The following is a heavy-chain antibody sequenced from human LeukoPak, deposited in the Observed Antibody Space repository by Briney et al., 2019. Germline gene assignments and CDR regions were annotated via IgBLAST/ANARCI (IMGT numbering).Heavy chain of an antibody. D-gene: IGHD5-12*01. V-gene: IGHV4-34*01. Sequence: KPSETLSLTCAVYAGSFSGYYWSWIRQPPGKGLEWIGEINHSGSTNYNPSLKSRVTISVDTSKNQFSLKLSSVTAADTAVYYCARHSRSGYSGYENAFDIWGQGTMVTVSS. CDR1: AGSFSGYY. CDR2: INHSGST. J-gene: IGHJ3*02. CDR3: ARHSRSGYSGYENAFDI.